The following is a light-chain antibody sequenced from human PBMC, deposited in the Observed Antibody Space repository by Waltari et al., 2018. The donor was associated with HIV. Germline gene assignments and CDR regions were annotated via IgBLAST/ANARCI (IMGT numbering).Light chain of an antibody. CDR3: SSYTSSDTVV. CDR1: SSDVGGYNA. J-gene: IGLJ2*01. CDR2: EVS. Sequence: QSALTQPASVSGSPGQSISISCTGTSSDVGGYNAVSWYQQHPANAPKLVILEVSNRPSGVSNRFSGSKSGNRASLTISGLQAEDEAYYYCSSYTSSDTVVFGGGTKVTVL. V-gene: IGLV2-14*01.